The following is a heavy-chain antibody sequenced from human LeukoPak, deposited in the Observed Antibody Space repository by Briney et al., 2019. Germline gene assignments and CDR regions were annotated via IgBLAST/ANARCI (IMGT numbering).Heavy chain of an antibody. CDR2: IKQDGSEK. Sequence: GGSLRLSCAASGFTFSSYWMSWVRQAPGKGLEWVANIKQDGSEKYYVDSVKGRFTISRDNAKNSLYLQMNSLRAEDTAVYYCASLVVVVAATSPYFDYWGQGTLVTVSS. CDR3: ASLVVVVAATSPYFDY. V-gene: IGHV3-7*03. CDR1: GFTFSSYW. J-gene: IGHJ4*02. D-gene: IGHD2-15*01.